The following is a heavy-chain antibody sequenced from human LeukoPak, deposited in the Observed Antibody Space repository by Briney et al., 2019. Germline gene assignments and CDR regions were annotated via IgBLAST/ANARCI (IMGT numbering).Heavy chain of an antibody. J-gene: IGHJ4*02. V-gene: IGHV4-61*01. CDR2: IYYSGST. Sequence: SETLSLTCTVSGGSISSGSYYWSWIRQPPGKGLEWIGYIYYSGSTNYNPSLKSRVTISVDTSKNQFSLKLSSVTAADTAVYYCARDGRGFDHWGQGTLVTVSS. D-gene: IGHD3-10*01. CDR1: GGSISSGSYY. CDR3: ARDGRGFDH.